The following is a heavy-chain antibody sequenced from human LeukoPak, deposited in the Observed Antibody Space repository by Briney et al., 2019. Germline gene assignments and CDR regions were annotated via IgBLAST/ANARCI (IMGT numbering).Heavy chain of an antibody. Sequence: GGSLRLSCVASGFTFSSYWMSWVRQAPGTGLEWVANINQDGSEKYYVDSVKGRFTISRDNAKNSLYLQMNSLRAEDTAVYYCASHYYDSSGYCGGFDYWGQGTLVTVSS. CDR3: ASHYYDSSGYCGGFDY. CDR2: INQDGSEK. V-gene: IGHV3-7*02. CDR1: GFTFSSYW. J-gene: IGHJ4*02. D-gene: IGHD3-22*01.